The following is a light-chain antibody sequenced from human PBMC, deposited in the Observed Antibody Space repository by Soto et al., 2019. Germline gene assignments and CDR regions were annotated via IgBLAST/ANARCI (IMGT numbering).Light chain of an antibody. CDR3: QQYHAYSWT. CDR2: DAS. J-gene: IGKJ1*01. Sequence: DLQLTQSPSFLSPSIGESVTITCRASQVISTSLAWYQVKPGKAPNLLIYDASSLESGVPSRFSGSGSGTEFTLTISSLQPDDFATYYCQQYHAYSWTFGQGTKVDNK. CDR1: QVISTS. V-gene: IGKV1-5*01.